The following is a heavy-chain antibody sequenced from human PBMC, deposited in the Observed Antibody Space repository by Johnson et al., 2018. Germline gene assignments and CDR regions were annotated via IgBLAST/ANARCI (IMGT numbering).Heavy chain of an antibody. V-gene: IGHV3-49*03. CDR3: SRDRGDYVYYMDV. CDR1: GFTFGEYA. Sequence: VQLQESGGGLVQXGRSLRLSCTGSGFTFGEYAMSWFRQAPGKGLEWVGFIRSKAYGMKTEYDASVKGRFTISRDDSKSIAYLQMNSLKTEDTAVYYCSRDRGDYVYYMDVWGKGTTVTVSS. J-gene: IGHJ6*03. D-gene: IGHD5-24*01. CDR2: IRSKAYGMKT.